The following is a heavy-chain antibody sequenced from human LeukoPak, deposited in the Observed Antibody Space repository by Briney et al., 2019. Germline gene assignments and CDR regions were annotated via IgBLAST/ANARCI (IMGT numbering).Heavy chain of an antibody. CDR3: VKQAAGLLNYYMDV. CDR1: GFTFYDYA. V-gene: IGHV3-43*01. D-gene: IGHD6-13*01. CDR2: ISWDGGST. Sequence: GGSLRLSCAASGFTFYDYAMHWVRQAPGKGLEWVAVISWDGGSTYYADSEKGRFTISTDNSKTSLYLQMNSLRTEDTAFYYCVKQAAGLLNYYMDVWGKGTTVTVSS. J-gene: IGHJ6*03.